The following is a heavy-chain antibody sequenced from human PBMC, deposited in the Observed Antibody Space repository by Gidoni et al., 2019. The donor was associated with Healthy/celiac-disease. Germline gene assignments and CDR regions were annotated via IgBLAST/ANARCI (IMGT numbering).Heavy chain of an antibody. CDR1: GGSISSYY. Sequence: QVQLQESGPGLVKPSETLSLTCTVSGGSISSYYWSWIRQPPGKGLEWIGYIYYSGSTNYTPSLKSRVTISVDTSKNQFSLKLSSVTAADTAVYYCARDTGGVGEFDYWGQGTLVTVSS. J-gene: IGHJ4*02. V-gene: IGHV4-59*01. D-gene: IGHD2-8*02. CDR2: IYYSGST. CDR3: ARDTGGVGEFDY.